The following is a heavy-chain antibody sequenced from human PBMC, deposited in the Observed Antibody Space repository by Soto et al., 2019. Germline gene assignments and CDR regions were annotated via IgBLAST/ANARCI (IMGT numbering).Heavy chain of an antibody. CDR1: GGAISSSSYY. J-gene: IGHJ6*02. Sequence: SETLSLTCTVSGGAISSSSYYWGWIRQPPGKGLEWIGNVYYGGSTYYNPSLKSRVTISVETSKSQFSLKLSSVTAADTAVYYCAGGDYYHSSGYYFYYYTMDVWGQGTTVTVSS. D-gene: IGHD3-22*01. CDR3: AGGDYYHSSGYYFYYYTMDV. CDR2: VYYGGST. V-gene: IGHV4-39*01.